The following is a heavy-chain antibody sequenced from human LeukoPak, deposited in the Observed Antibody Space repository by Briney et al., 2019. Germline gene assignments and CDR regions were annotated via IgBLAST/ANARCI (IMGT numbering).Heavy chain of an antibody. CDR2: IYYSGST. J-gene: IGHJ4*02. V-gene: IGHV4-30-4*02. D-gene: IGHD4-23*01. Sequence: SDTLSLTCTVSGGSISSGDYYWSWIRQPPGKGLEWIGYIYYSGSTYYNPSLKSRVTISVDTSKNQFSLKLSSVTAADTAVYYCATMPPTTVVTPYYFDYWGQGTLVTVSS. CDR3: ATMPPTTVVTPYYFDY. CDR1: GGSISSGDYY.